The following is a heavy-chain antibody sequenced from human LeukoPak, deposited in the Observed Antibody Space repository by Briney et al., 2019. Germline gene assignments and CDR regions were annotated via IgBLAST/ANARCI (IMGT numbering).Heavy chain of an antibody. V-gene: IGHV3-7*01. CDR2: INKDGSGK. CDR3: ARDGITGRPVAGLDY. Sequence: GGSLRLSCAASGFTFSTYWMNWVRQAPGKGLEWVANINKDGSGKYYVDSVKGRFTISRDNAKNSLYLEMKSPRLEDTAVYYCARDGITGRPVAGLDYWGQGTLVTVSS. J-gene: IGHJ4*02. D-gene: IGHD6-19*01. CDR1: GFTFSTYW.